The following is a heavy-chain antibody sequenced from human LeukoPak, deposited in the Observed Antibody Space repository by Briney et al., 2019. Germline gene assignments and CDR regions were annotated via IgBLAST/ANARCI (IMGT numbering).Heavy chain of an antibody. CDR3: ARGGSGISNAFDM. J-gene: IGHJ3*02. Sequence: PSETLSLTCTVSGDSMSSYYWSWIRRPPGKGLDWIGHIYYSGRTNSNPSLKSRVTMSVDTSKNQCSLKLRSVTAGDTAVYYCARGGSGISNAFDMWGQGTMVTVSS. V-gene: IGHV4-59*01. CDR2: IYYSGRT. CDR1: GDSMSSYY. D-gene: IGHD3-10*01.